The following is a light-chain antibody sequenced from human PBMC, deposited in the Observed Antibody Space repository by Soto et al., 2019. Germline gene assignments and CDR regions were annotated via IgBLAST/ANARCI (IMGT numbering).Light chain of an antibody. CDR2: ENN. Sequence: QSVLTQRPAGYAAPARKVTIPCSGSSSNIGNNYVSWYQQLPGTAPKLLIYENNKRPSGIPDRFSGSKSGTSATLGITGLQTGDEADYYCGTWDSSLSAYVFGTGTKVTVL. CDR1: SSNIGNNY. J-gene: IGLJ1*01. CDR3: GTWDSSLSAYV. V-gene: IGLV1-51*02.